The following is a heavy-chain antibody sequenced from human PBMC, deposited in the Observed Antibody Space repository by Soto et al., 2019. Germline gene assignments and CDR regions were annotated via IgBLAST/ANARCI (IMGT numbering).Heavy chain of an antibody. D-gene: IGHD5-12*01. CDR1: GFSLSRYY. CDR3: AVALVEMATTGGDAFDI. V-gene: IGHV4-59*01. J-gene: IGHJ3*02. Sequence: AETLSLTCRFSGFSLSRYYWILIRPPPGKGLEWIGYIYYSGSTNYNPSLKSRVTISVDTSKNQFSLKLSSVTAADTAVYYCAVALVEMATTGGDAFDIWGQGTMVTVS. CDR2: IYYSGST.